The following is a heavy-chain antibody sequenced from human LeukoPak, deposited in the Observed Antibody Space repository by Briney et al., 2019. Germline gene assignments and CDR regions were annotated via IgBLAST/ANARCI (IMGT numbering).Heavy chain of an antibody. CDR1: GGSFSGYY. CDR2: INHSGST. J-gene: IGHJ4*02. CDR3: ARGLGTPPTPYYGSGIDY. V-gene: IGHV4-34*01. D-gene: IGHD3-10*01. Sequence: PSETLSLTCAVYGGSFSGYYWSWIRQPPGKGLEWIGEINHSGSTNYNPSLKSRVTIPVDTSKNQFSLKLSSVTAADTAVYYCARGLGTPPTPYYGSGIDYWGQGTLVTVSS.